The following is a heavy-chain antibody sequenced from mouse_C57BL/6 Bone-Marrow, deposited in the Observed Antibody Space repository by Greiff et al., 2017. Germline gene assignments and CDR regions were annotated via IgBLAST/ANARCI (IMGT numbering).Heavy chain of an antibody. CDR3: ARVYYRSYYYAMDY. Sequence: EVQRVESGGGLVKPGGSLKLSCAASGFTFSSYAMSWVRQTPEKRLEWVATISDGGSYTYYPDNVKGRFTISRDNAKNNLYLQMSHLKSEDTAMYYCARVYYRSYYYAMDYWGQGTSVTVSS. J-gene: IGHJ4*01. D-gene: IGHD2-1*01. CDR1: GFTFSSYA. CDR2: ISDGGSYT. V-gene: IGHV5-4*01.